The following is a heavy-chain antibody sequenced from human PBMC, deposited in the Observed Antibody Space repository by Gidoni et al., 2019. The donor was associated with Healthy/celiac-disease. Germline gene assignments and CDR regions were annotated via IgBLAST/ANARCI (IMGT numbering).Heavy chain of an antibody. CDR1: GGYFSGYY. D-gene: IGHD3-3*01. CDR3: ARGTRYYDFWSGYPGHYYYMEV. Sequence: QVQLQQWGAGLLKPSETLSLTCAVDGGYFSGYYWRWIRKSPGKGLEWIGEINQSGSTNYNPFLKSRGNISVDTSKNQLSLKLSSVTAADTAVYYCARGTRYYDFWSGYPGHYYYMEVWGKGTTVTVSS. J-gene: IGHJ6*03. V-gene: IGHV4-34*01. CDR2: INQSGST.